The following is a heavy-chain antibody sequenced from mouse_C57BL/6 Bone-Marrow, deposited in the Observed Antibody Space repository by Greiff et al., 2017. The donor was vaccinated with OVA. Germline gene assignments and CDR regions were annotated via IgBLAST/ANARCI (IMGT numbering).Heavy chain of an antibody. CDR3: ARGDNYYSNSYWYFDV. CDR1: GYTFTTYP. V-gene: IGHV1-47*01. D-gene: IGHD2-5*01. CDR2: FHPYNDDT. J-gene: IGHJ1*03. Sequence: QVQLQQSGAELVKPEASVKMSCKASGYTFTTYPIEWMKQNHGKSLEWIGNFHPYNDDTKYNEKFKGKATLTVEKSSSTVYLELSRLTSDDSAVYYCARGDNYYSNSYWYFDVWGTGTTVTVSS.